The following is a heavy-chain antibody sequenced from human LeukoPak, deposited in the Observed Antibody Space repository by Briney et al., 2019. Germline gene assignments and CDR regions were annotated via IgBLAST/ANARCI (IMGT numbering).Heavy chain of an antibody. Sequence: PGGSLRLSCAASGFTFSSYSMNWVRQAPGKGLEWVSSISSSSSYLYYADSMKGRFTISRDNAKNSLYLQMNSLRAEDTAVYYCAGDPFRYDILTGYDYWGQGTLVTVSS. CDR2: ISSSSSYL. CDR1: GFTFSSYS. D-gene: IGHD3-9*01. V-gene: IGHV3-21*01. J-gene: IGHJ4*02. CDR3: AGDPFRYDILTGYDY.